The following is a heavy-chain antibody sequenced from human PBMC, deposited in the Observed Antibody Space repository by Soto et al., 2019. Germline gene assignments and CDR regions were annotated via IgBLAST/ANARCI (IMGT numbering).Heavy chain of an antibody. CDR1: GGSISRSSYY. J-gene: IGHJ4*02. V-gene: IGHV4-39*01. Sequence: QLQLQESGPGLVKPSETLSLTCTVSGGSISRSSYYWGWIRQPPGKGLEWIGSIYYSGSTYYNPSLKSRVTISVDTSKNQFSLKLSSVTAADTAVYYCARGYCSGGSCYKPLGYWGQGTLVTVSS. CDR3: ARGYCSGGSCYKPLGY. CDR2: IYYSGST. D-gene: IGHD2-15*01.